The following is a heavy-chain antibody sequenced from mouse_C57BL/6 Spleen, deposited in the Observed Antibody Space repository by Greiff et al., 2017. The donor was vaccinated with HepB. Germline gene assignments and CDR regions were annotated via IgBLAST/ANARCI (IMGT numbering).Heavy chain of an antibody. D-gene: IGHD2-4*01. J-gene: IGHJ2*01. CDR2: ISDGGSYT. CDR1: GFTFSSYA. CDR3: AREGDIYYDYDDY. V-gene: IGHV5-4*01. Sequence: EVKVEESGGGLVKPGGSLKLSCAASGFTFSSYAMSWVRQTPEKRLEWVATISDGGSYTYYPDNVKGRFTISRDNAKNNLYLQRSHLKSEDTAMYYCAREGDIYYDYDDYWGQGTTLTVSS.